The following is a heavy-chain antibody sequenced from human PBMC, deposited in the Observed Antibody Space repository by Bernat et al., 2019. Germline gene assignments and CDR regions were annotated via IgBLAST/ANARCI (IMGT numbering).Heavy chain of an antibody. Sequence: QVQLVQSGAEVKKPGASVKVSCKASGYTFTNYYMHWVRQAPGQGLEWMGIIIPSGNNTSYAQKFQGRVTMTGDTSTSTVHMELSSLRSEDTAVHYCARSHDYGDPYFDYWGQGTLVTVSS. V-gene: IGHV1-46*01. CDR3: ARSHDYGDPYFDY. J-gene: IGHJ4*02. CDR2: IIPSGNNT. D-gene: IGHD4-17*01. CDR1: GYTFTNYY.